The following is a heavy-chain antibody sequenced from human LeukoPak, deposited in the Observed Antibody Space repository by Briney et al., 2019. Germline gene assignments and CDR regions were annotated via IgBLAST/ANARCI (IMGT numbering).Heavy chain of an antibody. CDR3: AKKIGGVYAFDI. CDR2: ITNSGGST. J-gene: IGHJ3*02. D-gene: IGHD3-16*01. CDR1: GFTFSSYG. V-gene: IGHV3-23*01. Sequence: TGGSLRLSCGASGFTFSSYGMNWVRQAPGKGLEWVSGITNSGGSTYYADSVKGRFTISRDNSKNALHLQINSLRAEDTAVYYCAKKIGGVYAFDIWGQGTMVTVSS.